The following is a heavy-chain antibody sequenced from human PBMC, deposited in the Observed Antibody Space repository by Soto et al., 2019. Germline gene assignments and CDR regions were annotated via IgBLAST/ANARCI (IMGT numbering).Heavy chain of an antibody. J-gene: IGHJ4*02. CDR2: IGPESVAT. D-gene: IGHD1-26*01. Sequence: RASVKVSCKASGYTFTGHYNHWGRQAPEQGPEWMGEIGPESVATSYAQKFQGRVTMTRDMSITTVYMELNNLSPDDTAVYYCGRGRSGQIVVFYWGQGTPVTVSS. CDR3: GRGRSGQIVVFY. V-gene: IGHV1-2*02. CDR1: GYTFTGHY.